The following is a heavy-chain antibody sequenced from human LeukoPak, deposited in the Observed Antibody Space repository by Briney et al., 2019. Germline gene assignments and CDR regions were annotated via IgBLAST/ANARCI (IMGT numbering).Heavy chain of an antibody. Sequence: GGSLRLSCAASGFTFSSYEMNWVRQAPGKGLEWVSCISSSGSTIYYADSVKGRFTISRDNARNSLYLQMNSLRVEDTAVYYCARDGRPFDIWGQGTMVTVSS. CDR1: GFTFSSYE. J-gene: IGHJ3*02. CDR3: ARDGRPFDI. CDR2: ISSSGSTI. V-gene: IGHV3-48*03.